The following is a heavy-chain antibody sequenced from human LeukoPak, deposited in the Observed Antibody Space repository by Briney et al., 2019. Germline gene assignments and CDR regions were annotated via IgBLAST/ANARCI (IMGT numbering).Heavy chain of an antibody. V-gene: IGHV3-21*01. CDR1: GFTFSNYA. J-gene: IGHJ5*02. CDR2: ISSSSSYI. Sequence: GGSLRLSCAASGFTFSNYAMNWVRQAPGKGLEWVSSISSSSSYIYYADSVKGRFTISRDNAKNSLYLQMNSLRAEDAAVYYCARDAVPAAIWFDPWGQGTLVTVSS. D-gene: IGHD2-2*02. CDR3: ARDAVPAAIWFDP.